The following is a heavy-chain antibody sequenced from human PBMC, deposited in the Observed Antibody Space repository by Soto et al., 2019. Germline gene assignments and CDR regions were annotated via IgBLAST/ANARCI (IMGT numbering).Heavy chain of an antibody. CDR3: ARARYFDWLLLNTPWFDP. Sequence: SETLSLTCTVSGGSISSCGYYWSWIRQHPGKGLEWIGYIYYSGSTYYNPSLKSRATISVDTSKNQFSLKLSSVTAADTAVYYCARARYFDWLLLNTPWFDPWGQGTLVIVSS. V-gene: IGHV4-31*03. J-gene: IGHJ5*02. CDR1: GGSISSCGYY. D-gene: IGHD3-9*01. CDR2: IYYSGST.